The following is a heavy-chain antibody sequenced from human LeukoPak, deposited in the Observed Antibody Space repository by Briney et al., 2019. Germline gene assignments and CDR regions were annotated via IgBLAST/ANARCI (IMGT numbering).Heavy chain of an antibody. V-gene: IGHV1-2*02. Sequence: ASVKVSCKASGYTFTGYDMHWVRQAPGQGLEWMGWINPNSGGTNYAQKFQGRVTMTRDTSISTAYMELSRLRSDDTAVYYCAREAGVAAPKFDYWGQGTLVTVSS. CDR3: AREAGVAAPKFDY. D-gene: IGHD6-6*01. CDR2: INPNSGGT. J-gene: IGHJ4*02. CDR1: GYTFTGYD.